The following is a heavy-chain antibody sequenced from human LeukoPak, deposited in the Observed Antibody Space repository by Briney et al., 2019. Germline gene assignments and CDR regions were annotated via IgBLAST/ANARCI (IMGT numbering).Heavy chain of an antibody. Sequence: TSETLSLTCTVSGGSISSYYWGWIRQPPGKGLEWIGYIYYGWSTNYNPSLKSRVTISVDTSDNQFSLKLSSVTAADTAVYSCARDRRWLQSGLDYWGQGTLVTVFS. D-gene: IGHD5-24*01. J-gene: IGHJ4*02. CDR3: ARDRRWLQSGLDY. CDR1: GGSISSYY. CDR2: IYYGWST. V-gene: IGHV4-59*01.